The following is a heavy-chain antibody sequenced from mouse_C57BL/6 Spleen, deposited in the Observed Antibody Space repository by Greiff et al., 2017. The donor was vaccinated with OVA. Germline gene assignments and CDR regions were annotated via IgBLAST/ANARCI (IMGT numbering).Heavy chain of an antibody. CDR2: IYPGDGDT. Sequence: QVQLQQSGPELVKPGASVKISCTASGYAFSSSWMNWVKQRPGQGLEWIGRIYPGDGDTNYNGKFKGKATLTADKSSSTAYMHLSSLASEDSAVYFCARSWDVYFDYWGQGTTLTVSS. CDR1: GYAFSSSW. CDR3: ARSWDVYFDY. V-gene: IGHV1-82*01. D-gene: IGHD4-1*01. J-gene: IGHJ2*01.